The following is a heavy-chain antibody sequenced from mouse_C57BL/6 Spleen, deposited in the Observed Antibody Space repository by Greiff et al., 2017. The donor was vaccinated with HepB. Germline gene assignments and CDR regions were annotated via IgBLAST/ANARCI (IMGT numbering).Heavy chain of an antibody. Sequence: QVQLKQPGAELVRPGTSVKLSCKASGYTFTSYWMHWVKQRPGQGLEWIGVIDPSDSYTNYNQKFKGKATLTVDTSSSTAYMQLSSLTSEDSAVYYCARGGWGFAYWGQGTLVTVSA. J-gene: IGHJ3*01. D-gene: IGHD3-3*01. CDR1: GYTFTSYW. CDR3: ARGGWGFAY. CDR2: IDPSDSYT. V-gene: IGHV1-59*01.